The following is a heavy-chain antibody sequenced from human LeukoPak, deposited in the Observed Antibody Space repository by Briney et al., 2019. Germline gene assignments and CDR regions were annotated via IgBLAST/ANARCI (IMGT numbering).Heavy chain of an antibody. D-gene: IGHD3-3*01. CDR3: ARLKTYYDFWSGYYYYMDV. V-gene: IGHV4-59*01. CDR1: GGSISNYY. CDR2: IYKTGST. J-gene: IGHJ6*03. Sequence: SETLSLTCTVSGGSISNYYWNWVRQPPGRGLEWIGYIYKTGSTLYSPSLESRVTMSVDTSQNQFSLKLRSVTAADTAVYYCARLKTYYDFWSGYYYYMDVWGKGTTVTVSS.